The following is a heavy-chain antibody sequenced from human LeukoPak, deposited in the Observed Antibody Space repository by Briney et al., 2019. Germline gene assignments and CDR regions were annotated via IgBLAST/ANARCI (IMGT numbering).Heavy chain of an antibody. J-gene: IGHJ4*02. V-gene: IGHV3-30*02. CDR1: GFNFSSFG. D-gene: IGHD1-26*01. CDR2: MRYDGSYK. Sequence: GGSLRLSCAASGFNFSSFGMHWVRQTPGKGLEWLTFMRYDGSYKTYIDSVKGRFTISRDNSKKTVYLHMNSLKTEDTAVYYCAKPLSGSPYYFDFWGQGTLVTVSS. CDR3: AKPLSGSPYYFDF.